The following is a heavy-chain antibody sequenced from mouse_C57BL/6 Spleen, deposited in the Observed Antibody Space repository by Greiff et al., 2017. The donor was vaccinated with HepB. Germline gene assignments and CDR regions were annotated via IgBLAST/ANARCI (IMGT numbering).Heavy chain of an antibody. Sequence: QVQLQQSGPELVKPGASVKISCKASGYAFSSSWMNWVKQRPGKGLEWIGRIYPGDGDTNYNGKFKGKATLTADKSSSTAYMQLSSLTSEDSAVYFCARENYGNSHWYFDVWGTGTTVTVSS. CDR1: GYAFSSSW. CDR2: IYPGDGDT. J-gene: IGHJ1*03. V-gene: IGHV1-82*01. CDR3: ARENYGNSHWYFDV. D-gene: IGHD2-1*01.